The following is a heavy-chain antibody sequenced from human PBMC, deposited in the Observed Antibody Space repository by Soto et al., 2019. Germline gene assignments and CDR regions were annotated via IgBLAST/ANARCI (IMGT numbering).Heavy chain of an antibody. CDR3: TRQMSSGWPDYYYYGMDV. CDR1: GFTFSGSA. CDR2: IRSKANSYAT. Sequence: EVQLVESGGGLVQPGGSLKLSCAASGFTFSGSAMHWVRQASGKGREWVGRIRSKANSYATAYAASVKGRFTISRDDSKNTAYRQMNSLKTEDTAVYYCTRQMSSGWPDYYYYGMDVWGQGTTVTVSS. J-gene: IGHJ6*02. D-gene: IGHD6-19*01. V-gene: IGHV3-73*02.